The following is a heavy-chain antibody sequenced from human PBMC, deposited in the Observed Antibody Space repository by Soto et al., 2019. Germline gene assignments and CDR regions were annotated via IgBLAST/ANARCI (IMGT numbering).Heavy chain of an antibody. D-gene: IGHD6-13*01. V-gene: IGHV5-10-1*01. Sequence: PGESLKISCKGSGYSFTSYWITWVRQMPWKGLEWMGRIDPSDSYTNYSPSLQGHVTLSTDKSISTAYLQWSSLKASDTAMYYCARLYPLKTAAAPDAFDIWGQGTMVTVS. J-gene: IGHJ3*02. CDR2: IDPSDSYT. CDR1: GYSFTSYW. CDR3: ARLYPLKTAAAPDAFDI.